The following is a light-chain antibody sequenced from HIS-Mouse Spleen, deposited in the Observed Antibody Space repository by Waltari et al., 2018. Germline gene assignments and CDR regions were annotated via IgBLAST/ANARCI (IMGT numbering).Light chain of an antibody. J-gene: IGLJ2*01. CDR3: SSYTSSSTLEVV. CDR2: DVS. V-gene: IGLV2-14*03. CDR1: SSAVGAYTY. Sequence: QSALTQPASVSGSPGQSITISCTGTSSAVGAYTYFSWYQHHPGKAPKLMIYDVSNRPSGVSNRFSGSKSGNTASLTISGLQAEDEADYYCSSYTSSSTLEVVFGGGTKLTVL.